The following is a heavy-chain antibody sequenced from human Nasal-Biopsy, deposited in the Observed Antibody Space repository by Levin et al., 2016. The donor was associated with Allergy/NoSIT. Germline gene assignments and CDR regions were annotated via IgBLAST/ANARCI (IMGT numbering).Heavy chain of an antibody. D-gene: IGHD3-10*01. J-gene: IGHJ4*02. V-gene: IGHV1-69*02. CDR2: IIPLLDVV. CDR1: GGTFRSYT. Sequence: SVKVSCKASGGTFRSYTLSWVRQAPGQGLEWMGRIIPLLDVVNYAQSFQGRVTITADKSTSTAYMELSSLTSEDTAVYYRAWAAGSYDDVAYWGQGTLVTVSS. CDR3: AWAAGSYDDVAY.